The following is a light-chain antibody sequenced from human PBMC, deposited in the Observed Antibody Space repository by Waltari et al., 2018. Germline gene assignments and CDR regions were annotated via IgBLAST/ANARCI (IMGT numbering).Light chain of an antibody. CDR1: QTVRTTY. V-gene: IGKV3-20*01. Sequence: EIVLTQSPGTLSLSPGERATLSCRASQTVRTTYLACYQQKPGQAPTLLFYGASSSATGIPDRFSGSGSGTDFSLTISSLEPEDFAVYYCQQYDISPLTFGGGTKVEIK. CDR3: QQYDISPLT. CDR2: GAS. J-gene: IGKJ4*01.